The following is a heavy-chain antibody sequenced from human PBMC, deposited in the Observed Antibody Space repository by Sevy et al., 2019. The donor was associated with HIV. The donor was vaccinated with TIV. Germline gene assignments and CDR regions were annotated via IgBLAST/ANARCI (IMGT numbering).Heavy chain of an antibody. Sequence: AGSLRLSCAASGFTFSSYSMNWVRQAPGKGLEWVSYIRSSSSTIYYADSVKGRFTISRDNAKNSLYLQMNSLRDEDTAVYYCGRDPTTIYDSSGYTWARVYYFDYWGQGTLVTVSS. CDR1: GFTFSSYS. V-gene: IGHV3-48*02. CDR2: IRSSSSTI. D-gene: IGHD3-22*01. J-gene: IGHJ4*02. CDR3: GRDPTTIYDSSGYTWARVYYFDY.